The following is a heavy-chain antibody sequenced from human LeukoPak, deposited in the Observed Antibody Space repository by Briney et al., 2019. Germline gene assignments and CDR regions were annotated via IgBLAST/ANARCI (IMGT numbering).Heavy chain of an antibody. CDR2: VADRGIL. CDR1: GDSITNSGWS. CDR3: AGLTLNGVGGRGWFDS. J-gene: IGHJ5*01. Sequence: PSETLSLTCFVSGDSITNSGWSWGWVRQPPGKGLEWIGTLPYDENVADRGILSYNPSLTSRVTISADTSKNHLSLPVNSVTPAGTASYFCAGLTLNGVGGRGWFDSWGQGALVIVSS. V-gene: IGHV4-39*02. D-gene: IGHD3-3*01.